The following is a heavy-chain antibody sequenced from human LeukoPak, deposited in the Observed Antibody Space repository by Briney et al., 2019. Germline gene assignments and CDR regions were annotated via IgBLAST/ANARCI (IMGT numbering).Heavy chain of an antibody. CDR2: IYYSGST. CDR1: GGSISSSSYY. Sequence: PSETLSLTRTVSGGSISSSSYYWGWIRQPPGNGLEWIGSIYYSGSTYYNPSLKSRVTISVDTSKNQFSLKLSSVTAADTAVYYCARHQYYYDSSGYDYWGQGTLVTVSS. V-gene: IGHV4-39*01. D-gene: IGHD3-22*01. J-gene: IGHJ4*02. CDR3: ARHQYYYDSSGYDY.